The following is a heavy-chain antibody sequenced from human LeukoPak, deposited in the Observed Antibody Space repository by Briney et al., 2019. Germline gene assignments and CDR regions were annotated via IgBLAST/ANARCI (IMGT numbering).Heavy chain of an antibody. CDR3: ARVGYYESSGYYEY. V-gene: IGHV1-2*06. D-gene: IGHD3-22*01. Sequence: GASVKVSCQASGYSFSSYNIHWVRQAPGQGLEWMGRINPNSGGTNYAQKFQGRVTMTRDTSISTVYMELSRLRSDDTAVYYCARVGYYESSGYYEYWGQGTLVTVSS. CDR1: GYSFSSYN. CDR2: INPNSGGT. J-gene: IGHJ4*02.